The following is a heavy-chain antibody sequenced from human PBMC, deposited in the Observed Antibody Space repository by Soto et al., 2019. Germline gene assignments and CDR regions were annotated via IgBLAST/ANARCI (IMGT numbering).Heavy chain of an antibody. Sequence: GGSLRLSCAASGFTFSNYAMSWVRQAPGKGLEWVSVISGSGGSTNYAGSVKGRFTISRDNTKNTLYLQMNSLRAEDTAVYYCAKESLGYFDYWGPGTLVTVSS. V-gene: IGHV3-23*01. CDR2: ISGSGGST. D-gene: IGHD1-26*01. CDR3: AKESLGYFDY. J-gene: IGHJ4*02. CDR1: GFTFSNYA.